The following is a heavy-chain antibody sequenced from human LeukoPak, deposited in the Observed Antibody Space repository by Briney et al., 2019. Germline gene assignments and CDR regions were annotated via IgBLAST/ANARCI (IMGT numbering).Heavy chain of an antibody. CDR1: GFTFSSYA. V-gene: IGHV3-23*01. Sequence: GGSLRLSCAASGFTFSSYAMSWVRQAPGKGLEWVSGISGSGNTYYADSVKGRFTISRDNSKNTLYLQMNSLRAEDTAVYYCAKLTMIVGFFDYWGQGTLVTVSS. CDR2: ISGSGNT. D-gene: IGHD3-22*01. J-gene: IGHJ4*02. CDR3: AKLTMIVGFFDY.